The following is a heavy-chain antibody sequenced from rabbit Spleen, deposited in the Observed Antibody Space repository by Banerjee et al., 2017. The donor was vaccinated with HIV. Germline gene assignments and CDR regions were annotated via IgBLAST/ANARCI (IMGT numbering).Heavy chain of an antibody. D-gene: IGHD1-1*01. J-gene: IGHJ4*01. Sequence: QSLEESGGDLVKPGASLTLTCTASGFSLSSSYYMCWVRQAPGKGLEWIACINAGSSSDFTYSATWAKGRFTCSKTSSTTVTLQVTSLTAADTATYFCTRDDGSGHYIDGYFNLWGQGTLVTVS. V-gene: IGHV1S40*01. CDR2: INAGSSSDFT. CDR1: GFSLSSSYY. CDR3: TRDDGSGHYIDGYFNL.